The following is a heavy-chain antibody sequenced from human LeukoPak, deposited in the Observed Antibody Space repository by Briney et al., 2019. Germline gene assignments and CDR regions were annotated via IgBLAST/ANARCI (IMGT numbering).Heavy chain of an antibody. V-gene: IGHV3-33*01. Sequence: GRSLRLSCAASGFTFSSYSMHWVRQAPGKGLEWVAVIWYDGSNKYYADSVKGRFTISRDNSKNTLYLQMNSLRAEDTAVYYCARGVIVSDNWFDPWGQGTLVTVSS. J-gene: IGHJ5*02. CDR1: GFTFSSYS. CDR2: IWYDGSNK. CDR3: ARGVIVSDNWFDP. D-gene: IGHD5/OR15-5a*01.